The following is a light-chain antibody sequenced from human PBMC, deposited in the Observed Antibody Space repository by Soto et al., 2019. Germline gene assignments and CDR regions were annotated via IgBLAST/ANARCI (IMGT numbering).Light chain of an antibody. V-gene: IGLV1-44*01. CDR1: SSNIAGNT. CDR3: CSYVGATTYV. Sequence: QSALTQPPSLSGTPGQRVTISCSGSSSNIAGNTVHWYQHLPGTAPKLLIYINDQRPSGVPGRFSASTSGTSASLAISGLQSDDEAEYYCCSYVGATTYVFGSGTKLTVL. J-gene: IGLJ1*01. CDR2: IND.